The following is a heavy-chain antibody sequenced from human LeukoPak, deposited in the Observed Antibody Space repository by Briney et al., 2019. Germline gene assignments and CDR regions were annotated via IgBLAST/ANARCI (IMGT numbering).Heavy chain of an antibody. J-gene: IGHJ4*02. Sequence: SETLSLTCTVSGGSISSHYWSWIRQPAGKGLEWIGRIYTSGSTNYNPSLKSRVTMSVDTSKNQFSLKLSSVTAADTAVYYCARDPRYCSSTSCYKGAYYFDYWGQGTLVTVSS. CDR2: IYTSGST. D-gene: IGHD2-2*02. CDR1: GGSISSHY. V-gene: IGHV4-4*07. CDR3: ARDPRYCSSTSCYKGAYYFDY.